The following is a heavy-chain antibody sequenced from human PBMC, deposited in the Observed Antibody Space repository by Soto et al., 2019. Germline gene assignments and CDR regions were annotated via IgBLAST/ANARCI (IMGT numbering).Heavy chain of an antibody. J-gene: IGHJ6*02. CDR1: GFTFSSYG. D-gene: IGHD3-22*01. V-gene: IGHV3-30*18. CDR2: ISYDGSNK. Sequence: QVQLVESGGGVVQPGRSLRLSCAASGFTFSSYGMHWVRQAPGKGREGVPVISYDGSNKYYADSVKGRFTISRDNSKNTLYLQMISLRAEDTAVYYCAKDIYDSSGYNYYYGMDVWGQGTTVTVSS. CDR3: AKDIYDSSGYNYYYGMDV.